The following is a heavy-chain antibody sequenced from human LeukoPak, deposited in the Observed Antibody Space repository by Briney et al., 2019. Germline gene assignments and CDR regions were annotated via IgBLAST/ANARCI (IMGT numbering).Heavy chain of an antibody. CDR3: AKGSSSWYTGVYDY. V-gene: IGHV3-23*01. Sequence: PGGSLRLSCAASGFTFSSYAMSWVRQAPGKGLEWVSAISGSGGSTYYADSVKGRFTISRDNSKNTLYLQMNSLRAEDTAVYHCAKGSSSWYTGVYDYWGQGTLVTVSS. CDR1: GFTFSSYA. D-gene: IGHD6-13*01. CDR2: ISGSGGST. J-gene: IGHJ4*02.